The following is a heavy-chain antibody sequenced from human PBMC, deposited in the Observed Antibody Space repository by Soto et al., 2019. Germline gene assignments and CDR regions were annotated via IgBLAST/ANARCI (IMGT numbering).Heavy chain of an antibody. CDR3: AKEGNWVRGPDY. Sequence: EVQLLESGGGLVQPGGSLRLSCAASGFTFSNYVLSWVRQAPGKGLEWVSDISGTGGSTYYSDSVKGRVTISRDNSKNTLYVQMNSLRVEDTAVYYCAKEGNWVRGPDYWGQGTLVTVSS. V-gene: IGHV3-23*01. J-gene: IGHJ4*02. D-gene: IGHD3-10*01. CDR1: GFTFSNYV. CDR2: ISGTGGST.